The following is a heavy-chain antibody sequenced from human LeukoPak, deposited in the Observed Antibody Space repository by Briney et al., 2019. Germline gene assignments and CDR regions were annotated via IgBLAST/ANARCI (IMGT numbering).Heavy chain of an antibody. Sequence: GGSLRFSCAASGFTFSSSAMSWVRQAPGKGLEWVSAISNNGGYTYYADSVQGRFTISRDNSKSTLCLQMNSLRAEDTAVYYCARDLTLGKPDYFDHWGQGTLVTVSS. D-gene: IGHD7-27*01. V-gene: IGHV3-23*01. CDR2: ISNNGGYT. CDR3: ARDLTLGKPDYFDH. J-gene: IGHJ4*02. CDR1: GFTFSSSA.